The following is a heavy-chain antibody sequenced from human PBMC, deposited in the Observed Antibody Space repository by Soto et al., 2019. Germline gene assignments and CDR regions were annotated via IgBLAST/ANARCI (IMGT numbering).Heavy chain of an antibody. Sequence: SATLSLTCTVSGGSISSYYWSWIRQPPGKGLEWIGYIYYSGSTNYNPSLKSRVTISVDTSRNQLSLKLNSVTAADTAVYYCAREGYSSRWNPIDYWGQGTQVTVSS. D-gene: IGHD6-13*01. CDR3: AREGYSSRWNPIDY. CDR2: IYYSGST. J-gene: IGHJ4*02. V-gene: IGHV4-59*01. CDR1: GGSISSYY.